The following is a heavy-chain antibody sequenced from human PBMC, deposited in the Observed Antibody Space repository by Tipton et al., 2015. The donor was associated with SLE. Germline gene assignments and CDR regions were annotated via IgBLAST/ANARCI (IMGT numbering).Heavy chain of an antibody. J-gene: IGHJ2*01. D-gene: IGHD5-24*01. CDR3: ARTNLQGSLVDWYFDL. Sequence: TLSLTCTVYGASISTHYWRWIRKPPGKRLEWIGSLYHTGTSGYNPSLKTRLTMSVDTSRDQFSLKLSSVTAADTAVYYCARTNLQGSLVDWYFDLWGRGTLVTVSS. CDR1: GASISTHY. V-gene: IGHV4-59*11. CDR2: LYHTGTS.